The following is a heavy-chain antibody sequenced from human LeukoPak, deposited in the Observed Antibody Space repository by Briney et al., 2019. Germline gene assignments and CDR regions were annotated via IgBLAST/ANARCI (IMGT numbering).Heavy chain of an antibody. D-gene: IGHD2-15*01. J-gene: IGHJ4*02. CDR2: IYYSGNT. V-gene: IGHV4-39*01. CDR1: GGSISSGHYW. CDR3: VRQRGVGSWSFDY. Sequence: PSETLSLTCTVSGGSISSGHYWWGWIRQPPGKGLDWIGSIYYSGNTHYNPSLQSRVTVSVDTSKHQFSLKLTSVTAADTAVYYCVRQRGVGSWSFDYWGQGNLVTVSS.